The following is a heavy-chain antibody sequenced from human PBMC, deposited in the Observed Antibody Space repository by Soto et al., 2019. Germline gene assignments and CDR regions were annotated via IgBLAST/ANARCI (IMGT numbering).Heavy chain of an antibody. CDR3: TKSSGGSSSVGMDY. J-gene: IGHJ4*02. D-gene: IGHD6-6*01. V-gene: IGHV3-30*04. Sequence: GGSLRLSCAGSGFIFKNYALNWVRQAPGKGLEWVASITRDGYNKYYADSVKGRFTISRDNSRDTLSLQMTALTIEDSSVYYCTKSSGGSSSVGMDYWGQGTRVTVS. CDR2: ITRDGYNK. CDR1: GFIFKNYA.